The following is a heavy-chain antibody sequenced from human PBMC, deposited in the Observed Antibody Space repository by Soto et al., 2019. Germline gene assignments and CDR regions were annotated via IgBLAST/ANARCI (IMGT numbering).Heavy chain of an antibody. CDR1: GFTFSSYA. D-gene: IGHD3-22*01. Sequence: GGSLRLSCASSGFTFSSYAMSWVRQAPGKGLEWVSYISTTSSTIFYTDSVRGRFTISRDNAKNSLYLQMDSLRAEDTAVYYCARDSFYDSTGYYLDGFDIWGQGTMVTVS. J-gene: IGHJ3*02. V-gene: IGHV3-48*01. CDR3: ARDSFYDSTGYYLDGFDI. CDR2: ISTTSSTI.